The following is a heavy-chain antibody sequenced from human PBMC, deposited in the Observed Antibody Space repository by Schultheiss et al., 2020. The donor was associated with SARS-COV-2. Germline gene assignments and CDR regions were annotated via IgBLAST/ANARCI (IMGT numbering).Heavy chain of an antibody. V-gene: IGHV3-33*06. J-gene: IGHJ4*02. D-gene: IGHD4-17*01. CDR1: GFTFSSYA. Sequence: GGSLRLSCAASGFTFSSYAMHWVRQAPGKGLEWVAVIWYDGSNKYYADSVKGRFTISRDNSKNTLYLQMNSLRAEDTAVYYCAKWGYYGDYVDYWGQGTLVTVSS. CDR3: AKWGYYGDYVDY. CDR2: IWYDGSNK.